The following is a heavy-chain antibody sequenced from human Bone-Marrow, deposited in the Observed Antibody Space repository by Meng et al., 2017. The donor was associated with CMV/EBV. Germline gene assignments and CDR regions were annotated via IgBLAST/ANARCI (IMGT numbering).Heavy chain of an antibody. CDR2: MNPNSGNT. V-gene: IGHV1-8*01. CDR3: ATYGRRPLPWGYGAFDI. CDR1: GYTFTSYD. Sequence: ASVKVSCKASGYTFTSYDINWVRQATGQGLEWMGWMNPNSGNTGYAQKFQGRVTMTRNTSISTAYMELSSLRSEDTAVYYCATYGRRPLPWGYGAFDIWGQGTMVTVSS. J-gene: IGHJ3*02. D-gene: IGHD4-23*01.